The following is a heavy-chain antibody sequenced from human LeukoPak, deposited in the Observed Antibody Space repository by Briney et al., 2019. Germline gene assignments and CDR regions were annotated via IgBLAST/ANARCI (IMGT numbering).Heavy chain of an antibody. CDR3: ARLIVVVPAATSDY. Sequence: GGSLRLSCAASGFTFSSYAMHWVRRAPGKGLEWVAVISYDGSNKYYADSVKGRFTISRDNSKNTLYLQMNSLRAEDTAVYYCARLIVVVPAATSDYWGQGTLVTVSS. CDR2: ISYDGSNK. V-gene: IGHV3-30*04. CDR1: GFTFSSYA. J-gene: IGHJ4*02. D-gene: IGHD2-2*01.